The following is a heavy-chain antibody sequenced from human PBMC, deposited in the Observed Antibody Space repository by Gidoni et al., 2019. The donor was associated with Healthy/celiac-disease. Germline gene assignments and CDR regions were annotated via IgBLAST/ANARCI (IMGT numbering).Heavy chain of an antibody. V-gene: IGHV1-2*06. Sequence: GRQAPGQGLEWMGRVNPNSGGTNYAQKFQGRVTMTRDTSISTAYMELSRLRSDDTAVYYCAREGNYFDYWGQGTLVTVSS. J-gene: IGHJ4*02. CDR2: VNPNSGGT. CDR3: AREGNYFDY.